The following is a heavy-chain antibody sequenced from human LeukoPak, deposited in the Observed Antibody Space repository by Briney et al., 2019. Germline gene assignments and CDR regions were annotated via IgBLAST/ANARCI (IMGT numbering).Heavy chain of an antibody. CDR2: IYYSGSA. CDR3: ARQSRLIPFDP. CDR1: GGSISSSDYF. V-gene: IGHV4-39*01. J-gene: IGHJ5*02. Sequence: SETLSLTCSVSGGSISSSDYFWGWIRQPPGKGLEWIGSIYYSGSAYYNPSLKSRVTMSVDTSKNLFSLKLSSVTAADTAVYYCARQSRLIPFDPWGQGTLVTVSS.